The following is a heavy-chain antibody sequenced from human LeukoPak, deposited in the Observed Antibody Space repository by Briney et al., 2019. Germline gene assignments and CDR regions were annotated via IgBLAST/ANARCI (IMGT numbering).Heavy chain of an antibody. J-gene: IGHJ4*02. CDR2: IAYDGSDK. D-gene: IGHD3-10*01. CDR3: AKGTMVRGGPFGY. V-gene: IGHV3-30*04. Sequence: PGGSLRLSCAASGFTFSSYAMHWVRQAPGKGLEWVALIAYDGSDKYYADSVKGRFTISRDNSKNTLYLQMNSLRAEDTAVYYCAKGTMVRGGPFGYWGQGTLVTVSS. CDR1: GFTFSSYA.